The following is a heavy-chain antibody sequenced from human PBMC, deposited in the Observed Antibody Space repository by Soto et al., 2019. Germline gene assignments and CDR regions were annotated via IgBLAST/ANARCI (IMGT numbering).Heavy chain of an antibody. CDR1: GGSFSGYF. Sequence: SETLSLTCAVYGGSFSGYFWTWFRQPPGKGLECIGEISHSGSTNYNPSLKSRVTISVDTSKNQFSLKLSSVTAAVTAVYYCARRSGYDYDAFDIWGQGTMVTVSS. CDR3: ARRSGYDYDAFDI. D-gene: IGHD5-12*01. V-gene: IGHV4-34*01. CDR2: ISHSGST. J-gene: IGHJ3*02.